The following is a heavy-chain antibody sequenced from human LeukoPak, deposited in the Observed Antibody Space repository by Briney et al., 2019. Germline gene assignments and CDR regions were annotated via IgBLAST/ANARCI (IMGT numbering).Heavy chain of an antibody. Sequence: PGGSLRLSCAASGFTFSSYAMSWVRQAPGKGLEWVSAISGSGGSTYYADSVKGRFTISRDNSKNTLYLQMNSLRAEDTAVYYCAKYYGSGSYYNAPIFDYWGQGTLVTVSS. CDR3: AKYYGSGSYYNAPIFDY. V-gene: IGHV3-23*01. D-gene: IGHD3-10*01. CDR1: GFTFSSYA. J-gene: IGHJ4*02. CDR2: ISGSGGST.